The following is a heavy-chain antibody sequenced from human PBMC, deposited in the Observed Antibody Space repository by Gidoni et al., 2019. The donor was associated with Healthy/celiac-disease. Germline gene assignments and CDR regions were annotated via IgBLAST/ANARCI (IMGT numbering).Heavy chain of an antibody. CDR3: ARDRSNYEFDY. J-gene: IGHJ4*02. CDR2: IWYDGSNK. Sequence: QVQLVESGGGVVQPGRSLRLSCAASGFTFSSYGMHWVRKAPGKGLEWVAVIWYDGSNKYYADSVKGRFTISRDNSKNTLYLQMNSLRAEDTAVYYCARDRSNYEFDYWGQGTLVTVSS. CDR1: GFTFSSYG. V-gene: IGHV3-33*01. D-gene: IGHD4-4*01.